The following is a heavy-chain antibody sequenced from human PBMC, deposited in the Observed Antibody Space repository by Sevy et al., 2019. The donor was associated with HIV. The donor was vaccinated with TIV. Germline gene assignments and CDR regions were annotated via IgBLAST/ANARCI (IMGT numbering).Heavy chain of an antibody. CDR2: INQDARVN. CDR3: VRAIATVDSF. D-gene: IGHD6-13*01. V-gene: IGHV3-7*01. J-gene: IGHJ4*02. Sequence: GGSLRLSCVASGFSLNTYWMLWVRQAPGKGLEWVAKINQDARVNYYADSVKGRFTISRDNARNLVSLQMNILRVEDTALYYCVRAIATVDSFWGQGTLVTVSS. CDR1: GFSLNTYW.